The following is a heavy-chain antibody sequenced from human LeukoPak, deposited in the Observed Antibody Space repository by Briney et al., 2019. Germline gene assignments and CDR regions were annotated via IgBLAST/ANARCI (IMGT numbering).Heavy chain of an antibody. CDR1: RDSVSSSSAT. CDR3: ARFLGTALDY. V-gene: IGHV6-1*01. Sequence: SQTLSITCAIPRDSVSSSSATWNWIRQSPSRGLEWLERAYYRSQRYYDYAVSVKSRITISPDTSNDQFSLQCNSDTPEDTAVYYCARFLGTALDYWGQGTLVTVSS. J-gene: IGHJ4*02. D-gene: IGHD2-21*02. CDR2: AYYRSQRYY.